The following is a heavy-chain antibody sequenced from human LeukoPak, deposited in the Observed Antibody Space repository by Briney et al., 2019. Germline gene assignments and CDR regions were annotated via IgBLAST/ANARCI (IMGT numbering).Heavy chain of an antibody. CDR1: GFTFSSYL. CDR3: ITTVVTL. V-gene: IGHV3-7*01. CDR2: IKQDGSEK. J-gene: IGHJ4*02. Sequence: GGSLRLSCAASGFTFSSYLMSWVRQAPGKGLEWVANIKQDGSEKYYVDSVKGRFTISRDNAKNSLYLQMNSLRAEDTAVYYCITTVVTLGGQGTLVTVSS. D-gene: IGHD4-23*01.